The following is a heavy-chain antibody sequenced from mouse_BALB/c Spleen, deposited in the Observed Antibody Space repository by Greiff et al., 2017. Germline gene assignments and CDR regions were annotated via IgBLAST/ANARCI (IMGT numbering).Heavy chain of an antibody. D-gene: IGHD2-4*01. Sequence: QVQLQQSGAELAKPGASVKMSCKASGYTFTSYWMHWVNQRPGQGLEWIGYINPSTGYTEYNQKFKDKATLTADKSSSTAYMQLSSLTSEDSAVYYCAREGIYYDYGAYWGQGTLVTVSA. CDR3: AREGIYYDYGAY. CDR2: INPSTGYT. V-gene: IGHV1-7*01. J-gene: IGHJ3*01. CDR1: GYTFTSYW.